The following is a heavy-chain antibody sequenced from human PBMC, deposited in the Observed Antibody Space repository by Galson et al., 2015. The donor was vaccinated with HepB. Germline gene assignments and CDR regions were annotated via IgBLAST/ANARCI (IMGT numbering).Heavy chain of an antibody. V-gene: IGHV3-11*06. CDR2: ISSNTLYT. CDR3: ARVADADYGDHTHFDS. CDR1: GFTFSDYY. Sequence: SLRLSCAVSGFTFSDYYMSWIRQAPGTGLEWISYISSNTLYTNYADSVKGRFTISRDNAKTSLYLQINGLRAEDTAVYYCARVADADYGDHTHFDSWGQGTLVTVSS. J-gene: IGHJ4*02. D-gene: IGHD4-17*01.